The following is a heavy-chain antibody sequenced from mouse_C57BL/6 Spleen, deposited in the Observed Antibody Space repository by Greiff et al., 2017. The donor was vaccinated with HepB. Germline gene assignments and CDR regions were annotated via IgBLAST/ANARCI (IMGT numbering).Heavy chain of an antibody. D-gene: IGHD1-1*01. Sequence: EVQLQQSGPELVKPGASVKMSCKASGYTFTDYNMHWVKQSHGKSLEWIGYINPNNGGTSYNQNFKGTATLTVNKSSSTAYMELRSLTSEDSAVYYCARDYYGSLWYFDVWGTGTTVTVSS. CDR3: ARDYYGSLWYFDV. CDR1: GYTFTDYN. V-gene: IGHV1-22*01. J-gene: IGHJ1*03. CDR2: INPNNGGT.